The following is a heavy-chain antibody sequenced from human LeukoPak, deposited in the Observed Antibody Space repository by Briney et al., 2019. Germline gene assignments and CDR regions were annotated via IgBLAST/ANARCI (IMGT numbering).Heavy chain of an antibody. CDR1: GFTFSSYG. J-gene: IGHJ4*02. CDR3: AKDREGEQQLAFDY. CDR2: IWYDGSNK. D-gene: IGHD6-13*01. V-gene: IGHV3-33*06. Sequence: PGRSLRLSCAASGFTFSSYGMHWVRQAPGKGLEWVAVIWYDGSNKYYADSVKGRFTISRDNSKNTLYLQMNSLRTEDTAVYYCAKDREGEQQLAFDYWGQETLVTVSS.